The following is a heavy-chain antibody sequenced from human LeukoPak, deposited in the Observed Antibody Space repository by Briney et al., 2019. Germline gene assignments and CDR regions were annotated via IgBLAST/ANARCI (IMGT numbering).Heavy chain of an antibody. V-gene: IGHV5-51*01. CDR2: IYPGDSDT. D-gene: IGHD2-15*01. J-gene: IGHJ4*02. CDR1: GYSFTSYW. Sequence: GESPQISCQGSGYSFTSYWIGWVRQLPGKGLGWMGIIYPGDSDTRYNPSFQGQVTISADKSITTASLQWRSLKASDTAMYYCARVGFCSGGGCYVGTFDYWGQGTLVTVSS. CDR3: ARVGFCSGGGCYVGTFDY.